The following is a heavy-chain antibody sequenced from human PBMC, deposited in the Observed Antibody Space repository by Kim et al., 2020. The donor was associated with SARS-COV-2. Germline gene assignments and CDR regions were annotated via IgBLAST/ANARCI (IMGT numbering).Heavy chain of an antibody. Sequence: YALSGKGRITINPAPSKNQFSLQLNSVTPEDTAVYYCARDRQRAGTGVDYWGQGTLVTVSS. J-gene: IGHJ4*02. D-gene: IGHD6-19*01. CDR3: ARDRQRAGTGVDY. V-gene: IGHV6-1*01.